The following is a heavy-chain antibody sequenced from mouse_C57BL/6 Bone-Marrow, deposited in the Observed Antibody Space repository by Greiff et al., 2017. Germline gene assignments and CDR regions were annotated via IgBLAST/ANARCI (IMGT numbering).Heavy chain of an antibody. CDR1: GYTFTSYW. CDR2: IYPGSGST. CDR3: ARSYYSSSWFAY. V-gene: IGHV1-55*01. Sequence: QVQLKQPGAELVKPGASVKMSCKASGYTFTSYWITWVKQRPGQGLEWIGDIYPGSGSTNYNEKFKSKATLTVDTSSSTAYMQLSSLTSEDSAVYYCARSYYSSSWFAYWGQGTLVTVSA. D-gene: IGHD2-12*01. J-gene: IGHJ3*01.